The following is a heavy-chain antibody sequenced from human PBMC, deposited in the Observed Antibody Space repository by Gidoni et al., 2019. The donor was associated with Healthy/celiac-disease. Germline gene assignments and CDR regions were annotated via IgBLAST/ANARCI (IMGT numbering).Heavy chain of an antibody. J-gene: IGHJ6*02. CDR1: GGTFSSYA. Sequence: QVQLVQSGAEVKKPGSSVKVSCKASGGTFSSYAISWVRQAPGQGLEWMGGIIPIFGTANYSQKFQGRVTITADESTSTAYMELSSLRSEDTAVYYCARTGLRLGELSPHRKNYGMDVWGQGTTVTVSS. CDR3: ARTGLRLGELSPHRKNYGMDV. CDR2: IIPIFGTA. V-gene: IGHV1-69*01. D-gene: IGHD3-16*02.